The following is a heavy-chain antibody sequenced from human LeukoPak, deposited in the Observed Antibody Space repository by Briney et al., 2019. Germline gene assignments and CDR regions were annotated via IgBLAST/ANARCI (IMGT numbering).Heavy chain of an antibody. CDR2: INHSGST. CDR1: GGSFSGYY. V-gene: IGHV4-34*01. CDR3: ARDPGYYDSSGYYFGMDV. Sequence: SETLSLTCAVYGGSFSGYYWSWIRQPPGKGLEWIGEINHSGSTNYTPSLKSRVTISVDTSKNQFSLKLSSVTAADTAVYYCARDPGYYDSSGYYFGMDVWGQGTTVAVSS. J-gene: IGHJ6*02. D-gene: IGHD3-22*01.